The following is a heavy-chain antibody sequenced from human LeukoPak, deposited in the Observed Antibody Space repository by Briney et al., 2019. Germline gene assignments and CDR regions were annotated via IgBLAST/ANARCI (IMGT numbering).Heavy chain of an antibody. V-gene: IGHV3-7*01. CDR3: AIGFIPDY. D-gene: IGHD3-16*01. CDR2: IKQDGSEK. Sequence: PGGSLRLSCAASGFTFSIYWMSWVRQAPGKGLEWVANIKQDGSEKYYVDSVKGRFTISRDNAKNSLYLQMNSLRVEDTAVYYCAIGFIPDYWGQGTLVTVSS. J-gene: IGHJ4*02. CDR1: GFTFSIYW.